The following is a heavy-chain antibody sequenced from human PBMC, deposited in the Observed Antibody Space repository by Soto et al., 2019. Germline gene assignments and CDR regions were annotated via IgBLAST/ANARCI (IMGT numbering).Heavy chain of an antibody. V-gene: IGHV3-7*01. Sequence: GGSLRLSCAASGFIFSDYWMSWVRQAPGKGLEWVANIKEDGSEKYYVDSVKGRFTISRDNAKNSLYLQVNSLRAEDTAVYYCTRHPFGNFDYWGQGTRVTVSS. J-gene: IGHJ4*02. CDR3: TRHPFGNFDY. CDR1: GFIFSDYW. CDR2: IKEDGSEK. D-gene: IGHD3-10*01.